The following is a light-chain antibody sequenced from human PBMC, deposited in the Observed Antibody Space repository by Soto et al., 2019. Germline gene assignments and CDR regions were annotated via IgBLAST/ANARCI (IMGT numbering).Light chain of an antibody. V-gene: IGKV3-15*01. CDR2: GAS. Sequence: MVMTQSPATLSVSPGERATLSCRASQSVSSNLAWYQQKPGQAPRLLIYGASTRATGIPARFSGSGSGTEFTLTISSLQSEDFAVYYCQQYNNWLQTFGQGTKVEIK. CDR1: QSVSSN. J-gene: IGKJ1*01. CDR3: QQYNNWLQT.